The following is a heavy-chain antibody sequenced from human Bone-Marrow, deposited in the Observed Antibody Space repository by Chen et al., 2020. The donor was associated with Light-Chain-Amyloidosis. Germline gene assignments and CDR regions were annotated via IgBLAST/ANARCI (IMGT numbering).Heavy chain of an antibody. Sequence: GGGRGRAWAASGLTFSTYAMSWVRQAPGKGLEWVSAITGRGGSTYYADSVKGRFTISRDNSKNTLSLLMNSLRAEDTAVYYCARAPGNTTGAPVYFDYWGQGTLVTVAS. D-gene: IGHD1-1*01. V-gene: IGHV3-23*01. CDR3: ARAPGNTTGAPVYFDY. CDR1: GLTFSTYA. J-gene: IGHJ4*02. CDR2: ITGRGGST.